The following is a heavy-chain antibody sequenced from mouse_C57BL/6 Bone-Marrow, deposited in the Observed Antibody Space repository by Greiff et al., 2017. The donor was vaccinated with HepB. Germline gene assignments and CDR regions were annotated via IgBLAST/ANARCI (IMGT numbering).Heavy chain of an antibody. D-gene: IGHD2-3*01. CDR2: ISNGGGST. J-gene: IGHJ1*03. Sequence: EVMLVESGGGLVQPGGSLKLSCAASGFTFSDYYMYWVRQTPEKRLEWVAYISNGGGSTYYPDTVKGRFTISRDNAKNTLYLQMSRLKSEDTAMYYCARRGDGYYLYWYFDVWHRDHGHRLL. CDR1: GFTFSDYY. V-gene: IGHV5-12*01. CDR3: ARRGDGYYLYWYFDV.